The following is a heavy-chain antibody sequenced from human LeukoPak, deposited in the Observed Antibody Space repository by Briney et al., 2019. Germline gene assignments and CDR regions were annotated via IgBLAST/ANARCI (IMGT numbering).Heavy chain of an antibody. CDR1: GGSISSYY. Sequence: SETLSLTCTVSGGSISSYYWSWIRQPPGKGLQWAGYIYSSGFTYYNPSLKSRVTISVDTSKNQFSLKLTSVTAADTAVYYCAREQTGTITHWGQGTLVTVSS. CDR2: IYSSGFT. V-gene: IGHV4-59*12. J-gene: IGHJ4*02. CDR3: AREQTGTITH. D-gene: IGHD1-1*01.